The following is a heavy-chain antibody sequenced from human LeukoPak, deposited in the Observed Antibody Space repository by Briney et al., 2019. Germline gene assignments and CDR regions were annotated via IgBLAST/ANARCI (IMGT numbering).Heavy chain of an antibody. CDR3: TCIAVAGTDFDAFDI. CDR1: GFTFSGYA. J-gene: IGHJ3*02. Sequence: GGSLRLSCAASGFTFSGYAMSWVRQAPGKGLEWVSAISGSGGSTYYADSVKGRFTISRDNSKNTLYLQMNSLRAEDTAVYYCTCIAVAGTDFDAFDIWGQGTMVTVSS. V-gene: IGHV3-23*01. D-gene: IGHD6-19*01. CDR2: ISGSGGST.